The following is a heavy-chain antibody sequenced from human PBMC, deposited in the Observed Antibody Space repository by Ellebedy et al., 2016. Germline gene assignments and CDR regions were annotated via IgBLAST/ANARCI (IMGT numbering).Heavy chain of an antibody. Sequence: SETLSLTCIVSGGSISRHYWSRIRQPPGRGLEWIGNIYYTGTTNYNPSLQSRVTISLNTSKNQFSLRLTSVTAADTAVYYCARIGGVSFGERPIDYWGQGTLVTVSS. V-gene: IGHV4-59*11. CDR3: ARIGGVSFGERPIDY. CDR2: IYYTGTT. J-gene: IGHJ4*02. CDR1: GGSISRHY. D-gene: IGHD3-10*01.